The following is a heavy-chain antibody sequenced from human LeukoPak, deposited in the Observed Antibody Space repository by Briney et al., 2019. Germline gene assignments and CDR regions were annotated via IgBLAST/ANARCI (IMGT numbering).Heavy chain of an antibody. V-gene: IGHV3-74*03. CDR2: TNTDGSST. J-gene: IGHJ1*01. CDR3: YGANAEH. Sequence: GGSLRLSCAASGFTFSSYWMHWVRQAPGKGLVWVSGTNTDGSSTMYADSVKGRFTISRDNAKNTLYLQMNSLRAEDTAVYYCYGANAEHWGQGTLVTVSS. CDR1: GFTFSSYW. D-gene: IGHD4-23*01.